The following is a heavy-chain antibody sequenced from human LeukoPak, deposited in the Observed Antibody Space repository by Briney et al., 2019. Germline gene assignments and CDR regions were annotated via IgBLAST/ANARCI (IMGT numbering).Heavy chain of an antibody. Sequence: AETLSLTCTVSGGSISSSSYYWGWNRQPPGKGLVWIGSIYYSGSTYYTPSLKSRVTISVDTSKNHFSLMLSSVTAADTAVYYCARSLPPPGIAVAGGAGFDYWGQGTLVTVSS. CDR2: IYYSGST. CDR3: ARSLPPPGIAVAGGAGFDY. V-gene: IGHV4-39*02. D-gene: IGHD6-19*01. CDR1: GGSISSSSYY. J-gene: IGHJ4*02.